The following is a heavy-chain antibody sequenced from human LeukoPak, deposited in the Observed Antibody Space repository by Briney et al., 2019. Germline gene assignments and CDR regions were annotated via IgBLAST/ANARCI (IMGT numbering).Heavy chain of an antibody. V-gene: IGHV1-2*02. Sequence: ASVKVSCKASGYTXTDYYMHGVRQAPEQGLEWMGWMNPISGGTIYAQKFQGRVTMTRDTSISTAYMELSSLRYDDTAVYYCARDIRLVPAAREVDYWGQGTLVTVSS. J-gene: IGHJ4*02. CDR3: ARDIRLVPAAREVDY. CDR1: GYTXTDYY. D-gene: IGHD2-2*01. CDR2: MNPISGGT.